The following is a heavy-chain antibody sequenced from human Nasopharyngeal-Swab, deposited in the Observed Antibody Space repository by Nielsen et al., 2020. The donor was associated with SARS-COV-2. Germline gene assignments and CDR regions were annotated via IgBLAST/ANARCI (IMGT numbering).Heavy chain of an antibody. CDR3: ARDFGFSYGGDFDY. V-gene: IGHV3-33*08. J-gene: IGHJ4*02. D-gene: IGHD5-18*01. CDR2: IWYDGSNK. CDR1: GVIFSKYW. Sequence: GESLKISCVASGVIFSKYWMHWVRQAPGKGLEWVAVIWYDGSNKYYADSVKGRFTISRDNSKNTLYLQMNSLRAEDTAVYYCARDFGFSYGGDFDYWGQGTLVTVSS.